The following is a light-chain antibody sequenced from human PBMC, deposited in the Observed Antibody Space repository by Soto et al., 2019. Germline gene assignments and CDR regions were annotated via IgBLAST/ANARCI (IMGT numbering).Light chain of an antibody. CDR1: QSISSSY. Sequence: EIVLTQSPGTLSFSPWERATLSCRASQSISSSYLAWYQQKPGQAPRLLIYAASSRATGIPDRFSGSGSGTDFTLIISRLAPEDFSVYYCQQYGSSSYTFGQGTQWEIK. J-gene: IGKJ2*01. CDR2: AAS. V-gene: IGKV3-20*01. CDR3: QQYGSSSYT.